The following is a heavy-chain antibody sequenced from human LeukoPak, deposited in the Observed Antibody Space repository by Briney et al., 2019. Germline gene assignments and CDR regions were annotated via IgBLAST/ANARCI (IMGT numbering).Heavy chain of an antibody. V-gene: IGHV1-2*02. J-gene: IGHJ3*02. D-gene: IGHD2-2*01. Sequence: GASVKVSCKASGYTFTGYYLHWVRQAPGQGLEWMAWINPNSGVTNYAQKFQGRVTMTRDTSIGTAYMELSRLRSDDTAVYYCARANYCSSTSCFRDAFDIWGQGTMVTVSS. CDR1: GYTFTGYY. CDR3: ARANYCSSTSCFRDAFDI. CDR2: INPNSGVT.